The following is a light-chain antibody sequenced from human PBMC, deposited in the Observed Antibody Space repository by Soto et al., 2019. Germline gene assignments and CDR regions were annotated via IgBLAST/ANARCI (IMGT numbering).Light chain of an antibody. CDR2: DAS. CDR3: QQRSNWPLT. J-gene: IGKJ5*01. Sequence: EIVLTQSPATLSLSPGERATLSCRASQSFSNYLAWYQQKPGQAPRLLIYDASRRATGIPARFSGSGSGTDFTLTNSSLEPEDFAVYYCQQRSNWPLTFGQGTRLEIK. CDR1: QSFSNY. V-gene: IGKV3-11*01.